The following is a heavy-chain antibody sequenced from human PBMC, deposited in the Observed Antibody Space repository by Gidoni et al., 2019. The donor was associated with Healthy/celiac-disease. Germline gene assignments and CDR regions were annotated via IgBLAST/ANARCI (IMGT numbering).Heavy chain of an antibody. D-gene: IGHD4-17*01. Sequence: QLRLQESGPGLVKPSETLSLTCTVSSGSISSSSYYWGWIRQPPGKGLEWIGSIYYSGSTYYNPSLKSRVTISVDTSKNQFSLKLSSVTAADTAVYYCARPNGDFQTRYFDLWGRGTLVTVSS. CDR3: ARPNGDFQTRYFDL. CDR1: SGSISSSSYY. J-gene: IGHJ2*01. CDR2: IYYSGST. V-gene: IGHV4-39*01.